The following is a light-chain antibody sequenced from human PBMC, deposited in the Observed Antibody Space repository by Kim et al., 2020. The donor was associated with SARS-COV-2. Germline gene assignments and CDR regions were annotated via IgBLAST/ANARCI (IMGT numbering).Light chain of an antibody. Sequence: ELTQPPSASGTPWQRVTISCSGSSSNIGRNTVNWYQQLPGTAPKLLIYSNNQRPSGVPDRFSGSKSGTSASLAISGLQSEDEADYYCAAWDDSLNGWVFGGGTKLTVL. V-gene: IGLV1-44*01. CDR1: SSNIGRNT. J-gene: IGLJ3*02. CDR2: SNN. CDR3: AAWDDSLNGWV.